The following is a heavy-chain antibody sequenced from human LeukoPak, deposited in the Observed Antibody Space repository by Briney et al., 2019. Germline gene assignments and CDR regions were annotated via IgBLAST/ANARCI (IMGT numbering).Heavy chain of an antibody. V-gene: IGHV3-74*01. D-gene: IGHD6-13*01. CDR2: IHSDGSTT. Sequence: GGSLRLSCAASGFTFSSYWMHWVRQAPGKGLVWVSRIHSDGSTTSYADFVKGRFTISRDNANNTLYLQMNSLRAEDTAVYYCARGGSTRADYWGQGTLVTVSS. J-gene: IGHJ4*02. CDR3: ARGGSTRADY. CDR1: GFTFSSYW.